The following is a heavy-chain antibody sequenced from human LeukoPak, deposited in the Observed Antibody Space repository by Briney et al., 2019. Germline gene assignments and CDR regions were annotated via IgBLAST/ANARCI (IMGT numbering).Heavy chain of an antibody. V-gene: IGHV4-4*07. CDR2: IYSSGST. J-gene: IGHJ6*03. Sequence: SETLSLPCTVSGGSISGYYWSWIRQPAGKGLEWIGRIYSSGSTTYNPSLKSRVTMSVDTSKNQFSLKLSSVTAADTAVYYCASETATIIGVYYYYYTDVWGKGTTVTVSS. CDR3: ASETATIIGVYYYYYTDV. D-gene: IGHD5-24*01. CDR1: GGSISGYY.